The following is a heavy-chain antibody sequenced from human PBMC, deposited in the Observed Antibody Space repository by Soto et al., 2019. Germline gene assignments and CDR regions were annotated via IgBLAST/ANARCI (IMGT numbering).Heavy chain of an antibody. J-gene: IGHJ6*02. CDR1: GFTFSSYA. Sequence: SLRLSCAASGFTFSSYAMHWVRQAPGKGLEWVAVISYDGSTKYYADSVKSRFTISRDYSKDTLYLQMNSLRAEDTAVYYCARARDYYGSGSYFYYYYYYGMDVWGQGTTVTVSS. D-gene: IGHD3-10*01. V-gene: IGHV3-30-3*01. CDR2: ISYDGSTK. CDR3: ARARDYYGSGSYFYYYYYYGMDV.